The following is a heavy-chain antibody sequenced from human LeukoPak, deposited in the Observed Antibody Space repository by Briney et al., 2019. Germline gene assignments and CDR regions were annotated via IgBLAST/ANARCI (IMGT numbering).Heavy chain of an antibody. Sequence: AGGSLRLSCAASGFTFSSYEMNWVRQAPGKGLEWVSYISSSGSTIYYADSVKGRFTISRDNAKNSLYLQMNSLRAEDTALYYCAKDSPPSLYGDYGFDYWGQGTLVTVSS. J-gene: IGHJ4*02. D-gene: IGHD4-17*01. V-gene: IGHV3-48*03. CDR1: GFTFSSYE. CDR3: AKDSPPSLYGDYGFDY. CDR2: ISSSGSTI.